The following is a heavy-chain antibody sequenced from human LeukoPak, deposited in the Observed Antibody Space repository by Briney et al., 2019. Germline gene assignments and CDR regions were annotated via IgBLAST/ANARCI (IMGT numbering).Heavy chain of an antibody. J-gene: IGHJ5*02. CDR2: INHSGST. CDR3: ARGPAYGDSTFDP. V-gene: IGHV4-34*01. D-gene: IGHD4-17*01. CDR1: GGSFSGYY. Sequence: SETLSLTCAVYGGSFSGYYWGWIRQPPGKGLEWIGEINHSGSTNYNPSLKSRVTISVDTSKNQFSLKLSSVTAADTAVYYCARGPAYGDSTFDPWGQGTLVTVSS.